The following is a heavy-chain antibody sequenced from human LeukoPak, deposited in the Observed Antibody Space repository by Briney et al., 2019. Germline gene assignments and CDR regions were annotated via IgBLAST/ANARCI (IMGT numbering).Heavy chain of an antibody. CDR1: GGTFSSYA. J-gene: IGHJ4*02. Sequence: ASVKVSCKASGGTFSSYAISWVRQAPGQGLEWMGGIIPIFGTANYAQKFQGRVTMTTDTSTSTAYMELRSLRSDDTAVYYCARDVPAAGRGDYWGQGTLVTVSS. D-gene: IGHD6-13*01. CDR3: ARDVPAAGRGDY. CDR2: IIPIFGTA. V-gene: IGHV1-69*05.